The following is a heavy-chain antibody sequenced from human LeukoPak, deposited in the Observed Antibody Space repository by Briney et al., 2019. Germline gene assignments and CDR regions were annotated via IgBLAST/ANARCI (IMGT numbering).Heavy chain of an antibody. J-gene: IGHJ4*01. Sequence: ASVKVSCKASGGTFSSYTISWVRQAPGQGLEWMGRIIPILGIANYAQKFQGRVTITADKSTSTAYMELSSLRSEDTAVYYCARAMDSSSSDYWGQGTLVTVSS. D-gene: IGHD6-6*01. CDR3: ARAMDSSSSDY. CDR1: GGTFSSYT. CDR2: IIPILGIA. V-gene: IGHV1-69*02.